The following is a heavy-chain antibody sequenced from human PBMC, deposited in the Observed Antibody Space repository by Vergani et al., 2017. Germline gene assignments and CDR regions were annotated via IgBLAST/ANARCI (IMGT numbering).Heavy chain of an antibody. CDR2: ISSSSSYI. Sequence: EVQLVESGGGLVKPGGSLKLSCAASGFTFSSYSMNWVRQAPGKGLEWVSSISSSSSYIYYADSVKGRFTISRDNAKNSLYLQMNNLRAEDTAVYYCARDFLSPIVVVPAAIRFDPWGQGTLVTVSS. CDR3: ARDFLSPIVVVPAAIRFDP. D-gene: IGHD2-2*01. V-gene: IGHV3-21*01. J-gene: IGHJ5*02. CDR1: GFTFSSYS.